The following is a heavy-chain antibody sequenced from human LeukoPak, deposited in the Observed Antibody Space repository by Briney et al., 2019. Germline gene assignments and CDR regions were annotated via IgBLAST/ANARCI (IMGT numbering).Heavy chain of an antibody. Sequence: GGSLRLSCAASGFTFSSYGMSWVRQAPGKGLEWVSVISGSGGSTYYADSVKGRFTISRDNSKNTLYLHMNSLRAEDTAVYYCAREAYDSSGYYWFDPWGQGTLVTVSS. V-gene: IGHV3-23*01. CDR3: AREAYDSSGYYWFDP. D-gene: IGHD3-22*01. J-gene: IGHJ5*02. CDR1: GFTFSSYG. CDR2: ISGSGGST.